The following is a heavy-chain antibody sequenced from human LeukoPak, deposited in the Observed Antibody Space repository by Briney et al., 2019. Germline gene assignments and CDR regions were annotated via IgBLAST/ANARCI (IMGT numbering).Heavy chain of an antibody. Sequence: PSETLSLTCTVSGGSISSSSYYWGWIRQPPGKGLEWIGSIYYSGSTYYNPSLKSRVTISVDTSRNQFSLKLSSVTAADTAVYYCARENTGDYYDSSGPQAFDIWGQGTMVTVSS. D-gene: IGHD3-22*01. J-gene: IGHJ3*02. CDR2: IYYSGST. CDR1: GGSISSSSYY. CDR3: ARENTGDYYDSSGPQAFDI. V-gene: IGHV4-39*07.